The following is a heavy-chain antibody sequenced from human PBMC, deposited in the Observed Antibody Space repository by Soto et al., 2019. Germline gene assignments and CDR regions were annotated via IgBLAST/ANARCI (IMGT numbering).Heavy chain of an antibody. CDR3: ARDKKGYYYGSVSYYNPPRGMDV. D-gene: IGHD3-10*01. CDR1: GGSISSGGYY. V-gene: IGHV4-31*03. Sequence: SETLSLTCTVSGGSISSGGYYWSWIRQHPGKGLEWIGYIYYSGSTYYNPSLKSRVTISVDTSKNQFSLKLSSVTAADTAVYYCARDKKGYYYGSVSYYNPPRGMDVWGQGTTVTVSS. J-gene: IGHJ6*02. CDR2: IYYSGST.